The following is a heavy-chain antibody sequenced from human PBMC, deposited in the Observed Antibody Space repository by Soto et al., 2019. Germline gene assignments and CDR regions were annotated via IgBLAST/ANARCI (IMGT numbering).Heavy chain of an antibody. V-gene: IGHV1-18*01. CDR3: AREGIQLWSTDYYYGMDV. CDR2: ISAYNGNT. D-gene: IGHD5-18*01. J-gene: IGHJ6*02. CDR1: GYTFTSYG. Sequence: ASVKVSCKASGYTFTSYGISWVRQAPGQGLEWMGWISAYNGNTNYAQKLQGRVTMTTDTSTSTAYMELRSLRSDDTAVYYCAREGIQLWSTDYYYGMDVWGQGTTVTVYS.